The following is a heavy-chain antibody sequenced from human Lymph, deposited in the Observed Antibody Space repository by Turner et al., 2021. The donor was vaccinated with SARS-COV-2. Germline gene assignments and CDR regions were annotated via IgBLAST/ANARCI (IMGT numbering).Heavy chain of an antibody. J-gene: IGHJ6*02. CDR3: ARDLMEVGGMDV. CDR2: IYSGGST. D-gene: IGHD3-3*01. V-gene: IGHV3-53*01. Sequence: EVQLVESGGGLIQPGGSLRLSCAASGFTVSYNYMTWVRQAPGKGLEWVSGIYSGGSTYYADSVKGRFTISRDSSKNTLYLQMNSLRAEDTAVYYCARDLMEVGGMDVWGQGTTVTVSS. CDR1: GFTVSYNY.